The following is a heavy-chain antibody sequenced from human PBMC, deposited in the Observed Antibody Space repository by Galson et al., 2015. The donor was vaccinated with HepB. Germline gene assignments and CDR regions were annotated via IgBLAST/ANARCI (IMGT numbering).Heavy chain of an antibody. J-gene: IGHJ6*02. CDR3: ARTLSWNYGMDV. CDR1: GGSISSYY. D-gene: IGHD6-13*01. CDR2: IYYSGST. Sequence: ETLSLTCTVSGGSISSYYWSWIRQPPGKGLEWIGYIYYSGSTNYNPSLKSRVTISVDTSKNQFSLKLSSVTAADTAVYYCARTLSWNYGMDVWGQGTTVTVSS. V-gene: IGHV4-59*01.